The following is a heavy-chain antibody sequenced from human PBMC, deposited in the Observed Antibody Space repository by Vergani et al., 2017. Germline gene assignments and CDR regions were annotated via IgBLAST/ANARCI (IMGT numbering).Heavy chain of an antibody. D-gene: IGHD2-2*01. CDR2: INPNSGGT. CDR1: GYTFTDYF. CDR3: ARVGTSSNRDYFDY. J-gene: IGHJ4*02. V-gene: IGHV1-2*02. Sequence: QVQLVQSGAEVKKPGASVKVSCKASGYTFTDYFMHWVRQAPGQGLESMGWINPNSGGTNYAQKFQGRVTMTRDTSISTAYMELSNLRSDDTAVYYCARVGTSSNRDYFDYWVQGTLVTVSS.